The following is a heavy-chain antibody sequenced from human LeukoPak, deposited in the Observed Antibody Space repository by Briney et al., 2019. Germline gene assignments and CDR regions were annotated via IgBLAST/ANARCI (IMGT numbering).Heavy chain of an antibody. CDR2: INHSGST. CDR1: GGSISYYY. Sequence: PSETLSLTCTVSGGSISYYYWSWIRQPPGKGLEWIGEINHSGSTNYNPSLKSRVTISVDTSKNQFSLKLSSVTAADTAVYYCARDPYYYGSGINFDYWGQGTLVTVSS. D-gene: IGHD3-10*01. V-gene: IGHV4-34*01. J-gene: IGHJ4*02. CDR3: ARDPYYYGSGINFDY.